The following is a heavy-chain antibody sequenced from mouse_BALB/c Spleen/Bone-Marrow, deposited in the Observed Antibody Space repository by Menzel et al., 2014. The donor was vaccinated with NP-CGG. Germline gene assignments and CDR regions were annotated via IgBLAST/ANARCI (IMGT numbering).Heavy chain of an antibody. J-gene: IGHJ4*01. CDR2: INPDSSTI. D-gene: IGHD2-2*01. CDR3: ARPNGSPYAMDY. CDR1: GFDFSRYW. Sequence: EVQRVESGGGLVQPGGSLKLSCAASGFDFSRYWMSWVRQAPWKGLEWIGEINPDSSTINYTPSLKDKFIISRDNAKSTLYLQMSIVRSEDTALYYCARPNGSPYAMDYWGQGTSVTVSS. V-gene: IGHV4-1*02.